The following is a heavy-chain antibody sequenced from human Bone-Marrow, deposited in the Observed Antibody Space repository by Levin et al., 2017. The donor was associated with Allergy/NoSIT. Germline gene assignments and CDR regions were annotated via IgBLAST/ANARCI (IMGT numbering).Heavy chain of an antibody. Sequence: GGSLRLSCEASGFTFSNSAISWVRQAPGKGLEWVAGISGSGRGALHVDSLKGRFTISRDNSKKTVYLQMSSLRADDTAMYYCAKEDGFSYGNNYDYWGQGTLVTVS. D-gene: IGHD5-18*01. V-gene: IGHV3-23*01. CDR1: GFTFSNSA. J-gene: IGHJ4*02. CDR3: AKEDGFSYGNNYDY. CDR2: ISGSGRGA.